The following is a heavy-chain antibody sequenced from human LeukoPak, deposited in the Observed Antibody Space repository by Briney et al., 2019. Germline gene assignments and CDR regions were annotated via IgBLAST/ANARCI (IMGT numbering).Heavy chain of an antibody. CDR3: AREPFASYYTEYFQH. CDR2: ISAYNGNT. V-gene: IGHV1-18*01. J-gene: IGHJ1*01. D-gene: IGHD1-26*01. CDR1: GYTFTSYG. Sequence: ASVKVSCKASGYTFTSYGISWVRQSPGQGLEWMGWISAYNGNTNYAQKLQGRVTMTTDTSTSTAYMELRSLRSDDTAVYYCAREPFASYYTEYFQHWRQGTLVTVSS.